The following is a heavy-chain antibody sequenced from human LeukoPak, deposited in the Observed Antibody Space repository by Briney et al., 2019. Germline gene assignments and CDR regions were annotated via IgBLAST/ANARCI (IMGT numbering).Heavy chain of an antibody. D-gene: IGHD2-2*01. CDR3: ARGRTGYQLLPTKKNYSYYYVDV. V-gene: IGHV4-34*01. J-gene: IGHJ6*03. Sequence: SETLSLTCDVYGESFSGYYWSWIRQPPGKGLEWIGEVNHSGGTNYNPSLKRRVTISLDTSKNQFSLKLSSVTAADTAMYFCARGRTGYQLLPTKKNYSYYYVDVWGKGTSVTVSS. CDR1: GESFSGYY. CDR2: VNHSGGT.